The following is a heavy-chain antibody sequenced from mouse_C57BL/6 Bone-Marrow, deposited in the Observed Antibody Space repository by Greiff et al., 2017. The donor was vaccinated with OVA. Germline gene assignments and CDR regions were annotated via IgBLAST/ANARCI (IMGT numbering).Heavy chain of an antibody. CDR3: TTYYGSSHLFDD. D-gene: IGHD1-1*01. CDR2: IDPENGDT. Sequence: VQLQQSGAELVRPGASVKLSCTASGFNIKDDYMHWVKQRPEQGLEWIGWIDPENGDTEYASKFQGKATITADTSSNTAYLQLSSLTSEDTAVYYCTTYYGSSHLFDDWGQGTTLTVSS. CDR1: GFNIKDDY. V-gene: IGHV14-4*01. J-gene: IGHJ2*01.